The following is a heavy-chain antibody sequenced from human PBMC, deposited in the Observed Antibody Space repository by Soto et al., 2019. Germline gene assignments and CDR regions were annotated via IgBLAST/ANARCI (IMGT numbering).Heavy chain of an antibody. CDR3: ARCTSCYWGYYGMDV. Sequence: ASVKVSCKASGYTFTSYYMHWVRQAPGQGLEWMGIINPSGGSTSYAQKFQGRVTMTRDTSTGTVYMELSSLRSEDTAVYYCARCTSCYWGYYGMDVWGQGTTVTVSS. D-gene: IGHD2-2*01. CDR2: INPSGGST. J-gene: IGHJ6*02. CDR1: GYTFTSYY. V-gene: IGHV1-46*01.